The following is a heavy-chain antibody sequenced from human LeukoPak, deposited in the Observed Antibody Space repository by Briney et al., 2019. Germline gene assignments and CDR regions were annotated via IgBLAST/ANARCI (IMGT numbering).Heavy chain of an antibody. V-gene: IGHV3-23*01. D-gene: IGHD3-22*01. CDR1: GFTFSSYA. CDR3: AKDDYYDSSGYYSAFDY. CDR2: ISGSGGRT. Sequence: GGSLRLSCAASGFTFSSYAMSWVRQAPGKGLEWVSAISGSGGRTYYADSVKGRFTISRDNSKNTLYLQMNSLRAEDTAVYYCAKDDYYDSSGYYSAFDYWGQGTLVTVSS. J-gene: IGHJ4*02.